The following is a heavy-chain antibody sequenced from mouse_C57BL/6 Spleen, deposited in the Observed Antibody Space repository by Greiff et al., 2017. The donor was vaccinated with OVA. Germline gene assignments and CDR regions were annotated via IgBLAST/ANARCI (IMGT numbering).Heavy chain of an antibody. D-gene: IGHD2-4*01. CDR1: GYAFSSYW. V-gene: IGHV1-80*01. Sequence: QVQLQQSGAELVKPGASVKISCKASGYAFSSYWMNWVKQRPGKGLEWIGQLYPGDGDTNYNGKFKGKATLTADKSSSTAYMQLSSLTSEDSAVYFCARDDYDVVYYAMDYWGQGTSVTVSS. CDR2: LYPGDGDT. CDR3: ARDDYDVVYYAMDY. J-gene: IGHJ4*01.